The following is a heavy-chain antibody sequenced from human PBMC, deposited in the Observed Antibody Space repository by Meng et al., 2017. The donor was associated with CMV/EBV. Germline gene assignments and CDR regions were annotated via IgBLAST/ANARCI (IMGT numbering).Heavy chain of an antibody. V-gene: IGHV1-8*01. Sequence: ASVKVSCKASGYTFTSYDINWVRQATGQGFEWMGWMNPNSGNTGYAQKFQGRVTMTRNTSISTAYMELSSLRSEDTAVYYCARGRYNYDFWSGNQGSYFDYWGQGTLVTVSS. J-gene: IGHJ4*02. D-gene: IGHD3-3*01. CDR2: MNPNSGNT. CDR1: GYTFTSYD. CDR3: ARGRYNYDFWSGNQGSYFDY.